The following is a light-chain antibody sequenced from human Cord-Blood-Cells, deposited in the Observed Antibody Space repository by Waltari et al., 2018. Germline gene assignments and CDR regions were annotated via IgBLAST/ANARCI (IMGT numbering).Light chain of an antibody. CDR3: QQSYSTPYT. CDR2: AAS. J-gene: IGKJ2*01. Sequence: IQMTQSPSSLPASVEYRVPITCRAIQCISSYLNLYHQKPGKAPQLLIYAASSFHSGVPSRFSGSGSETDCSLTIRSLEPEDFATYDGQQSYSTPYTFGQGTKLEL. CDR1: QCISSY. V-gene: IGKV1-39*01.